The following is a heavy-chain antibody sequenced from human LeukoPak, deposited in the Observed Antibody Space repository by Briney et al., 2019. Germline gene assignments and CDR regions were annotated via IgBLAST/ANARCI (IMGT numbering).Heavy chain of an antibody. V-gene: IGHV3-53*01. CDR1: GFTVSSNY. CDR2: IYSGGST. Sequence: GGSLRLSCAASGFTVSSNYMSWVRQAPGKGLEWVSVIYSGGSTYYADSVKGRFTTSRDNSKNTLYLQMNSLRAEDTAVYYCARGASYYYYYYMDVWGKGTTVTVSS. CDR3: ARGASYYYYYYMDV. J-gene: IGHJ6*03.